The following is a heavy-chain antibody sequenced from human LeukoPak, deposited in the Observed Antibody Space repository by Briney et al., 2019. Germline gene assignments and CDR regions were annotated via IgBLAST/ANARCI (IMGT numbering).Heavy chain of an antibody. CDR3: ARAGYYYDGSGYYYADY. Sequence: SETLSLTCTVSGGSISSYYWSWVRQPAGKGLEWIGRIYTSGSTNYNPSLKSRVTMSVDTSKNQFSLKLSSVTAADTAVYYCARAGYYYDGSGYYYADYWGQGTLVTVSS. V-gene: IGHV4-4*07. CDR1: GGSISSYY. J-gene: IGHJ4*02. CDR2: IYTSGST. D-gene: IGHD3-22*01.